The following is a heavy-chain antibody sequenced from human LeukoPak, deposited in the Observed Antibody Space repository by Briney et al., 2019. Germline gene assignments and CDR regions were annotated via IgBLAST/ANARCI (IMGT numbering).Heavy chain of an antibody. J-gene: IGHJ4*02. D-gene: IGHD1-26*01. Sequence: GGSLRLSCAASGFTLSCYAMLWLGPAPRRGLEGVAGISFVGSNKYYADSLQGRFTISRDNSQNSVYLEMNILGAGGTGGYFRARAWWELRAQTDTLPDYWGQGTLATVSS. V-gene: IGHV3-30*14. CDR1: GFTLSCYA. CDR2: ISFVGSNK. CDR3: ARAWWELRAQTDTLPDY.